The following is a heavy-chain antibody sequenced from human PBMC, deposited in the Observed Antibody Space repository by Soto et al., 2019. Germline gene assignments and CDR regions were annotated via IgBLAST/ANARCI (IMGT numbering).Heavy chain of an antibody. D-gene: IGHD3-9*01. CDR1: GFTFSSYG. J-gene: IGHJ6*02. Sequence: QVQLVESGGGVVQPGRSLRLSCAASGFTFSSYGMHWVRQAPGKGLEWVAVISYDGSNKYYADSVKGRFTISRDNSKNTLYLQMNSLRAEDTAVYYCANTPHPDILTGYTSYYGMDVWGQGTTVTVSS. CDR2: ISYDGSNK. V-gene: IGHV3-30*18. CDR3: ANTPHPDILTGYTSYYGMDV.